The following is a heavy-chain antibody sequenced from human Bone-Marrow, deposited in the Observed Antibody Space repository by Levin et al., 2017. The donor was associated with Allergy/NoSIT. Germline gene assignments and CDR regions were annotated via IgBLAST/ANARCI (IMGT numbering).Heavy chain of an antibody. J-gene: IGHJ4*02. CDR1: GFSLSSYG. D-gene: IGHD3-16*01. CDR2: ISYNGGDI. Sequence: GGSLRLSCAASGFSLSSYGMHWVRQAPGKGLEWVAVISYNGGDIKYADAVKGRFTISRDNSKNTLSLQMNSLRAEDTAVYYCAKDVMRFSKYYFDYWGQGALVTVSS. CDR3: AKDVMRFSKYYFDY. V-gene: IGHV3-30*18.